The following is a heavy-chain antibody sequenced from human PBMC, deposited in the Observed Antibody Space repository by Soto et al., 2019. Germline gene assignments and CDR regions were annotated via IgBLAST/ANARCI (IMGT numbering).Heavy chain of an antibody. V-gene: IGHV4-4*02. Sequence: QVQLQESGPGLVKPSGTLSLTCAVSGGSISSSNWWSWVRQPPGKGLEWIGEIYHSGSTNYNPSLKSRVTISVDKSKNQFSLKLSSVTAADTAVYYCARRGVDIVVVPAASKNDAFDIWGHGTMVTVSS. CDR3: ARRGVDIVVVPAASKNDAFDI. CDR1: GGSISSSNW. CDR2: IYHSGST. J-gene: IGHJ3*02. D-gene: IGHD2-2*01.